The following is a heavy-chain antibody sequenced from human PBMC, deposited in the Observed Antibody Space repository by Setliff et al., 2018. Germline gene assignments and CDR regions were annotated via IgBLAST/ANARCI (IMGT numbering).Heavy chain of an antibody. Sequence: LSLTCTASGVSITSHYWSWIRQPPGRALEWIGYIHHSGSTNYNPSLKSRVTLSMDTSRNHFSLNLTSLTAADTALYYCARDNIGPDALDIWGQGTMVTVSS. CDR1: GVSITSHY. V-gene: IGHV4-59*11. CDR2: IHHSGST. J-gene: IGHJ3*02. CDR3: ARDNIGPDALDI.